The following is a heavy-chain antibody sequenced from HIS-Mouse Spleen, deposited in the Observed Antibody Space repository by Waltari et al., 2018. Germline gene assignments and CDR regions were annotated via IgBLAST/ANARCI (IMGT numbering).Heavy chain of an antibody. CDR3: ARDFHDFWSGYYGGDKKHDAFDI. CDR1: GGSISSYY. J-gene: IGHJ3*02. D-gene: IGHD3-3*01. V-gene: IGHV4-4*07. CDR2: IHTSGST. Sequence: QVQLQESGPGLVKPSETLSLTCTVSGGSISSYYWSWIRQPAWKGLEWIGRIHTSGSTNYHPSLKSRVTMSVDTSKNQFSLKLSSVTAADTAVYYCARDFHDFWSGYYGGDKKHDAFDIWGQGTMVTVSS.